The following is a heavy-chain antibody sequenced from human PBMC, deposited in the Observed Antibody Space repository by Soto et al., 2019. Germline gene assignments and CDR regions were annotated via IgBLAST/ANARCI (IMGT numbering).Heavy chain of an antibody. CDR2: INPYHGNT. J-gene: IGHJ4*02. V-gene: IGHV1-18*01. CDR3: ARTDSRPQDFDY. CDR1: GYTFTSYG. Sequence: QVQLVQSGAEVKKPGASVKVSCKASGYTFTSYGITWVRQAPGQGLEWMGWINPYHGNTNYAQKLQGRVTMTTYTSTSTAYMELRSLRSDDTAVYYCARTDSRPQDFDYWGQGTLVSVSS. D-gene: IGHD6-13*01.